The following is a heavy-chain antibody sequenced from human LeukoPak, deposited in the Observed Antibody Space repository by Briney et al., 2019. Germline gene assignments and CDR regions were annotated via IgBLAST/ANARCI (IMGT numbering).Heavy chain of an antibody. CDR2: IYSGGST. V-gene: IGHV3-53*01. Sequence: GGSLRLSCAASGFTFSRYWMSWVRQAPGKGLEWVSVIYSGGSTYYADSVKGRFTISRDNSKNTLYLQVNSLRAEDTAVYYCARDPYGDYGNDYWGQGTLVTVSS. J-gene: IGHJ4*02. CDR3: ARDPYGDYGNDY. D-gene: IGHD4-17*01. CDR1: GFTFSRYW.